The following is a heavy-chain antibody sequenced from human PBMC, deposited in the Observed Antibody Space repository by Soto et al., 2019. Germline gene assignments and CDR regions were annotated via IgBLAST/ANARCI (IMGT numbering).Heavy chain of an antibody. CDR2: ISAYNGNT. Sequence: QVQLLQSGAEVKKPGASVKVSCKASGYTFTSYGISWVRQAPGQGLEWMGWISAYNGNTNYAQKLQGRVTMTTDTSTSTAYMELSRLRSDDTAVYYCARESSSWYSAEYFQHWGQGTLVTVSS. CDR3: ARESSSWYSAEYFQH. J-gene: IGHJ1*01. D-gene: IGHD6-13*01. V-gene: IGHV1-18*01. CDR1: GYTFTSYG.